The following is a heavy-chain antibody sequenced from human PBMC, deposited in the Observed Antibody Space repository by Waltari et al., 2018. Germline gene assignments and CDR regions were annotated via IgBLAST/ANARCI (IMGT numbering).Heavy chain of an antibody. V-gene: IGHV1-2*02. D-gene: IGHD1-1*01. CDR2: INANTGDS. J-gene: IGHJ4*02. CDR1: GYTFTAYS. Sequence: QVQLVQSGAEVKEPGASVKVSCKTSGYTFTAYSLHWVRQAPGQGLEWMAWINANTGDSKSAQTFQGRVTVTRDTSITTAYLELSGLRSDDTALYYCARETLPGNKIIDYWGQGTLVTVSS. CDR3: ARETLPGNKIIDY.